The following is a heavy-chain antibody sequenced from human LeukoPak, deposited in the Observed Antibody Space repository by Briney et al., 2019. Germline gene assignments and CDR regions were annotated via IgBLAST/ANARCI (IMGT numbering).Heavy chain of an antibody. J-gene: IGHJ3*02. D-gene: IGHD3-22*01. Sequence: SETLSLTCAVYGGSVSGYYWSWIRQPPGKGLEWIGEINHSGSTNYNPSLKSRVTLSVDTSKNQFSLKLSSVTAADTAVYYCAREHYKTYYYDSSGTDAFDIWGQGTMVTVSS. V-gene: IGHV4-34*01. CDR2: INHSGST. CDR3: AREHYKTYYYDSSGTDAFDI. CDR1: GGSVSGYY.